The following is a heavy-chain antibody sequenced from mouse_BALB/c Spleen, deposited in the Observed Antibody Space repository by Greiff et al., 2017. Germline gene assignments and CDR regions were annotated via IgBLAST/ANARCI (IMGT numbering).Heavy chain of an antibody. CDR2: INSNGGST. Sequence: EVQGVESGGGLVQPGGSLKLSCAASGFTFSSYGMSWVRQTPDKRLELVATINSNGGSTYYPDSVKGRFTISRDTAKNTLYLQMSSLKSEDTAMYYCARGKAHAMDYWGQGTSVTVSS. V-gene: IGHV5-6-3*01. CDR1: GFTFSSYG. CDR3: ARGKAHAMDY. J-gene: IGHJ4*01.